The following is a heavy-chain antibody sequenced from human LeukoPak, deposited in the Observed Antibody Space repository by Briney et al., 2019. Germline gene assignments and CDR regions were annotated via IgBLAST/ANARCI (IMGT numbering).Heavy chain of an antibody. V-gene: IGHV1-18*01. CDR1: GYTFTSYG. J-gene: IGHJ2*01. D-gene: IGHD6-6*01. CDR3: ARIAARPSPFDL. Sequence: ASVKVSCKASGYTFTSYGISWVRQAPGQGREWMGWISAYNGNTNYAQKLQGRVTMTTDTSTSTAYMELRSLRSDDTAVYYCARIAARPSPFDLWGRGTLVTVSS. CDR2: ISAYNGNT.